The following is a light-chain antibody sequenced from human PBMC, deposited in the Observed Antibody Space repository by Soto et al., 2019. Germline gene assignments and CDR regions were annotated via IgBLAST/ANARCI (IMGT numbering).Light chain of an antibody. J-gene: IGKJ3*01. CDR1: QDISKF. Sequence: DIHMTQSASSLSASIGDRVSFTCQASQDISKFLNWYQHKPGQAPSLLIYDASKSHFGVPSRFSGSGSGTDFTFTISSLQPEDNATYYCQQYENRPYTFGPGTKVDIK. V-gene: IGKV1-33*01. CDR2: DAS. CDR3: QQYENRPYT.